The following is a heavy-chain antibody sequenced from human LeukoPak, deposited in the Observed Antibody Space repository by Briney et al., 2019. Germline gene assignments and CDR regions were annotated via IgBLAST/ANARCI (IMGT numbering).Heavy chain of an antibody. CDR3: AKFLSRVPATIDY. V-gene: IGHV3-23*01. CDR2: ISGSGGST. D-gene: IGHD2-2*01. CDR1: GFTFSSYA. J-gene: IGHJ4*02. Sequence: GGSLRLSCAASGFTFSSYAMSWVRQAPGKGLEWVSAISGSGGSTCYADSVKGRFTISRDNSKNTLYLQMNSLRAEDTAVYYCAKFLSRVPATIDYWGQGTLVTVSS.